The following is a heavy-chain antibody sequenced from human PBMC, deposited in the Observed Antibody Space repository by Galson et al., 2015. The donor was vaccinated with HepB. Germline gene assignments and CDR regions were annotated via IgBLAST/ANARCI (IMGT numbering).Heavy chain of an antibody. V-gene: IGHV3-74*01. Sequence: SLRLSCAASGFTFSSYWMHWVRQAPGKWLVWVSRINSDGSSTSYADSVKGRFTISRDNAKNTLYLQMNSLRAEDTAVYYCARAAAGTSWGQGTLVTVSS. D-gene: IGHD6-13*01. CDR2: INSDGSST. J-gene: IGHJ4*02. CDR1: GFTFSSYW. CDR3: ARAAAGTS.